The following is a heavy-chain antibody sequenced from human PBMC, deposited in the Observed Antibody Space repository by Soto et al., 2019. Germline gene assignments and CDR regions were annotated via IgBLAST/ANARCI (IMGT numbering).Heavy chain of an antibody. CDR2: VYWDDDK. CDR1: GFSLTTDDVG. D-gene: IGHD6-6*01. J-gene: IGHJ4*02. CDR3: AHTRYSISAFDY. V-gene: IGHV2-5*02. Sequence: QITLKESGPPLVNPTQTLTLTCTFSGFSLTTDDVGVGWIRQFPGKALDWLAVVYWDDDKRYIPSLKSRLTITKDTSKNQVFLTMSNMDPVDTATYYCAHTRYSISAFDYWGQGTLVTVSS.